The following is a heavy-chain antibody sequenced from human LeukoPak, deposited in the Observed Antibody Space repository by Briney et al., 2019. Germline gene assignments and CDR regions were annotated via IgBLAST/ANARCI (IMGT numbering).Heavy chain of an antibody. CDR1: GGSISSYY. Sequence: SETLSPTCTVSGGSISSYYWSWIRQPPGKGLEWIAYIYYSGSTNYNPSLKSRVTISVDTSKNQFSLRLSSVTAADTAVYYCARHYVSPYSFDYWGQGTLVTVSS. CDR2: IYYSGST. D-gene: IGHD3-16*01. V-gene: IGHV4-59*08. CDR3: ARHYVSPYSFDY. J-gene: IGHJ4*02.